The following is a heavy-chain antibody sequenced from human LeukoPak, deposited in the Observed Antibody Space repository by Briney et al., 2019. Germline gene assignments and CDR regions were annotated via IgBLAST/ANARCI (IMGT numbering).Heavy chain of an antibody. CDR2: INHSGST. V-gene: IGHV4-34*01. Sequence: SETLSLTCAVYGGSFSGYYWSWIRQPPGKGLEWIGEINHSGSTNYNPSLKSRVTISVDKSKNQFSLKLSSVTAADTAVYYCARRSGYDSKADYWGQGTLVTVSS. J-gene: IGHJ4*02. CDR1: GGSFSGYY. CDR3: ARRSGYDSKADY. D-gene: IGHD5-12*01.